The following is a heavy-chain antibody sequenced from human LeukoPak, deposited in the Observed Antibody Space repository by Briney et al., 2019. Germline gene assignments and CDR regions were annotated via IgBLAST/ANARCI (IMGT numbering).Heavy chain of an antibody. CDR3: VRGGDDPYDILTGYCAS. D-gene: IGHD3-9*01. CDR1: GFTFNSYA. J-gene: IGHJ5*02. Sequence: PGGSLRLSCAASGFTFNSYAMYWVRQAPGKGLEWVSGIFGSGGSAHYADSVKGRFTISRDNANNSLSLQMNTLRVEDTALYYCVRGGDDPYDILTGYCASWGQGTLAIVSS. V-gene: IGHV3-23*01. CDR2: IFGSGGSA.